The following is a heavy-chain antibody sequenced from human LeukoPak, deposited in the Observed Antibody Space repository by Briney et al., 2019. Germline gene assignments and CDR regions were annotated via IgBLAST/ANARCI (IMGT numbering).Heavy chain of an antibody. D-gene: IGHD6-19*01. CDR3: VTGQWLVPVSY. V-gene: IGHV4-34*01. Sequence: LETLSLTCVVNGGSFSGNYWSWIRQPPGKGLEWIGEINHSGSTNYNPSLKSRVTISVDTSKNQFSLKLSSVTAADTAVYYCVTGQWLVPVSYWGQGTLVTVSS. CDR1: GGSFSGNY. J-gene: IGHJ4*02. CDR2: INHSGST.